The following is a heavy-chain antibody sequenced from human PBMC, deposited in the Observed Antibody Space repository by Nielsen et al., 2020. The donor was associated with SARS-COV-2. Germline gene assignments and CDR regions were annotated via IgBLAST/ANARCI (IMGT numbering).Heavy chain of an antibody. CDR1: GFTFGDAI. V-gene: IGHV3-73*01. CDR3: KHYYDMDV. J-gene: IGHJ6*02. CDR2: IRSKTNNYET. Sequence: GEFLKISCAASGFTFGDAIIHWVRQASGKGLEWVGRIRSKTNNYETSYAASVKGRFIISRDESKNMAYLQMNSLKTDDTAVYYCKHYYDMDVWGQGTTVTVSS.